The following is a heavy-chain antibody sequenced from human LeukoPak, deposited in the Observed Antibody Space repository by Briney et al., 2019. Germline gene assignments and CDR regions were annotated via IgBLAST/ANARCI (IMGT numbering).Heavy chain of an antibody. Sequence: PGGSLRLSCAASGFSFSDFYMSWIRQAPGMGLEWISYIGTRSNPIYYADSVKGRFTISRDNAKNSLYLQMNSLRAEDTAVYYCARERPEIDYWGQGTLVTVSS. CDR2: IGTRSNPI. CDR3: ARERPEIDY. J-gene: IGHJ4*02. CDR1: GFSFSDFY. V-gene: IGHV3-11*04.